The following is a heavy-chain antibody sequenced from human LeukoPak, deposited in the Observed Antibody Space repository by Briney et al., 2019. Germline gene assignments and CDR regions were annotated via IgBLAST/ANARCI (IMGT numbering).Heavy chain of an antibody. V-gene: IGHV3-33*01. CDR1: GFTFSDYG. J-gene: IGHJ4*02. D-gene: IGHD3-22*01. CDR2: IWYDGSKK. Sequence: GRSLRLSCAASGFTFSDYGMHWVRQASGKGLEWVAIIWYDGSKKYYADSVKGRFIISRDNSKNTLYLQMNSLRAEDTAVYYCARGGYYDSSSYYLFDYWGQGTLVTVSS. CDR3: ARGGYYDSSSYYLFDY.